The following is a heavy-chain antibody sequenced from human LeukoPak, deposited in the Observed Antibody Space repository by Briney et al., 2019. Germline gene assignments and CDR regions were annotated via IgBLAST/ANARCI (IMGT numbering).Heavy chain of an antibody. CDR2: IYPGDSDT. CDR3: ARHRRATVNHYYYGMDV. Sequence: GESLKISCKGSGYGFTSYWIGWVRQMPGKGLEWMGIIYPGDSDTRYSPSFQGQVTISADKSISTAYLQWSSPKASDTAMYYCARHRRATVNHYYYGMDVWGQGTTVTVSS. J-gene: IGHJ6*02. D-gene: IGHD4-17*01. CDR1: GYGFTSYW. V-gene: IGHV5-51*01.